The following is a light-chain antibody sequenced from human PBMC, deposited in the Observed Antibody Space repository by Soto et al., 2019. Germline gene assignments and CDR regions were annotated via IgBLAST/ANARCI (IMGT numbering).Light chain of an antibody. V-gene: IGLV2-11*01. J-gene: IGLJ1*01. CDR3: CSYAGSSSYV. CDR2: TVT. CDR1: SSDIGGYNY. Sequence: QSVLTQPRSVSASPGQSVTISCPGTSSDIGGYNYVSWYQQHPGKAPKLMIYTVTKRPSGVPDRFSGSRSDNTASLTISGLQADDEADYYCCSYAGSSSYVFGTGTKVTDL.